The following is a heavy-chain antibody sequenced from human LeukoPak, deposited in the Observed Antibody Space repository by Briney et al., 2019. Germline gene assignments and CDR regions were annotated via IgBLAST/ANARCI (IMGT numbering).Heavy chain of an antibody. CDR2: IWYDGSKK. D-gene: IGHD5/OR15-5a*01. J-gene: IGHJ4*02. CDR3: ARLQGVSTFDY. Sequence: PGRSLTLSCAASGFTFSSNGMQWVRQAPGKGLEWVALIWYDGSKKYYADSVKGRFTISRDNSENTLYLQLNSLRAEDTAIYYCARLQGVSTFDYWSQGTLVTVPS. CDR1: GFTFSSNG. V-gene: IGHV3-33*01.